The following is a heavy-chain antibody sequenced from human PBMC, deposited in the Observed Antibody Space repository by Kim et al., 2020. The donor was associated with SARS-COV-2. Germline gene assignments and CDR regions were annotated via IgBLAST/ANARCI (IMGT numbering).Heavy chain of an antibody. D-gene: IGHD3-3*01. CDR1: GFTFSSYW. CDR3: ARGGQYNDVSLEY. Sequence: GGSLRLSCAASGFTFSSYWMHWVRQAPGKGLVWVSHTNSAGSDTNYADSVKGRFTISRDNAKNTLYLQMNSLGADDTAVYYCARGGQYNDVSLEYWGQGT. CDR2: TNSAGSDT. J-gene: IGHJ4*02. V-gene: IGHV3-74*01.